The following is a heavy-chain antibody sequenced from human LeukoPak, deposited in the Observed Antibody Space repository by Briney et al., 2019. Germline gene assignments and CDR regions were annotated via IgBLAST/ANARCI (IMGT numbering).Heavy chain of an antibody. D-gene: IGHD2-15*01. CDR3: AKKECSGGGCYAGRYYYMDV. CDR2: ISGVGDST. CDR1: GFTFNSYS. J-gene: IGHJ6*03. V-gene: IGHV3-23*01. Sequence: GGSLRLSCAASGFTFNSYSMSWVRQAPGKGLEWVSGISGVGDSTYYSESVKGRFTISRDNSKNTLDLQMNSLRAEDTAVYYCAKKECSGGGCYAGRYYYMDVWGQGTTVTVSS.